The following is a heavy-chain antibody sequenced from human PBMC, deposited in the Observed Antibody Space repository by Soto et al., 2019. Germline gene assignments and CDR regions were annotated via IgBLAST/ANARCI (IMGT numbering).Heavy chain of an antibody. V-gene: IGHV2-5*01. D-gene: IGHD4-17*01. Sequence: QITLKESGPTLVRPTQTLTLTCTFSGFSLSTGGMGVGWIRQPPGKALEWLASIHWNDDKRYSPSLESRLTITKDTSKNQVVLTMTNMDPVDTATYYCVYRDFGDYFFQFWGQGILVNVSS. CDR3: VYRDFGDYFFQF. J-gene: IGHJ4*02. CDR1: GFSLSTGGMG. CDR2: IHWNDDK.